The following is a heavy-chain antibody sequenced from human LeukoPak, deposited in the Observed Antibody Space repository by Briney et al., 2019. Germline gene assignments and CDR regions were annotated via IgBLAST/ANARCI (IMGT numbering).Heavy chain of an antibody. D-gene: IGHD3-22*01. Sequence: APVKVSCKASGYTFTGYYMHWVRQAPGQGLEWMGWINPNSGGTNYAQKLQGRVTMTTDTSTSTAYMELRSLRTDDTAMYYCARAGDYYDSSGYYYWGQGTLVTVSP. CDR2: INPNSGGT. CDR1: GYTFTGYY. CDR3: ARAGDYYDSSGYYY. J-gene: IGHJ4*02. V-gene: IGHV1-2*02.